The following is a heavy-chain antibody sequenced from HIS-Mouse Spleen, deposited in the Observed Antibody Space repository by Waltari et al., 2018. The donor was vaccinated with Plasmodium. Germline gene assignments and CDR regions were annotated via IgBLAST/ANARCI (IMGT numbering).Heavy chain of an antibody. CDR2: ISYDGSNK. CDR3: AKAQGVINFDY. D-gene: IGHD3-16*01. CDR1: GFTFSSYG. J-gene: IGHJ4*02. Sequence: QVQLVESGGGVVQPGRSLRLSCAASGFTFSSYGMHWVRQAPGKGLGWVAVISYDGSNKDYADSGKGRFTISRDNSKNTLYLQMNSLRAEDTAVYYCAKAQGVINFDYWGQGTLVTVSS. V-gene: IGHV3-30*18.